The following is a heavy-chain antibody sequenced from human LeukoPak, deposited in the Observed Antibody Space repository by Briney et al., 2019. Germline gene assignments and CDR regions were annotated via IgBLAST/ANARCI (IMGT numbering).Heavy chain of an antibody. CDR3: AREEEVFDY. CDR2: INPNSGGT. Sequence: ASVKVSCKDSGYTFTVSNMTWGRQAPGQGLEWMGWINPNSGGTIYAQNFQGRVSMTRDTSISTVYMEITRLRSDDTVVYFCAREEEVFDYCGQGALVTVSS. V-gene: IGHV1-2*02. J-gene: IGHJ4*02. CDR1: GYTFTVSN.